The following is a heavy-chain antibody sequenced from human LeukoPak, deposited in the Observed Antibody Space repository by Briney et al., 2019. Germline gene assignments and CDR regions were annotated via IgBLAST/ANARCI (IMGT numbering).Heavy chain of an antibody. D-gene: IGHD1-1*01. CDR1: GFVFTIYT. CDR3: ARDPLGTRPGFDY. J-gene: IGHJ4*02. Sequence: GGSLRLSCSASGFVFTIYTMYWVRQAPGKGPEYVSTISGSDNGFSIYYADSVKGRFTISRDNSKNTLYLQMNSLRAEDTAVYYCARDPLGTRPGFDYWGQGTLVTVSS. CDR2: ISGSDNGFSI. V-gene: IGHV3-64*04.